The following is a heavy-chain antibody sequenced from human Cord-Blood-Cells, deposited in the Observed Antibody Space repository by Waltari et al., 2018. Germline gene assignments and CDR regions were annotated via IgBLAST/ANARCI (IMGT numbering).Heavy chain of an antibody. D-gene: IGHD3-3*01. V-gene: IGHV4-4*02. CDR1: GGSISSSNW. J-gene: IGHJ3*02. CDR3: ARRVFLEWLRDDAFDI. CDR2: IYHSGST. Sequence: QVQLQESGPGLVKPSGTLSLTCAVSGGSISSSNWWSWVRQPPGKGLEWNGEIYHSGSTSYNPSPKSRVTMSVYKSKNQFSLKLSSVTAAATAVYYCARRVFLEWLRDDAFDIWGQGTMVTVPS.